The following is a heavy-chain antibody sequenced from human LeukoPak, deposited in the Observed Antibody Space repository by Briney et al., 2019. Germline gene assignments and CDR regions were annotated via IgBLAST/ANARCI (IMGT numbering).Heavy chain of an antibody. V-gene: IGHV4-59*08. CDR2: MYYSGSA. CDR1: GGSLNNYS. Sequence: KPSETLSLTCSVSGGSLNNYSWSWIRQPPGKGLEWIGSMYYSGSANYNPSLTSRVTISTDTSKNQFSLNMRSLTAPDTPDYYCARGRVAVLYWGRGSLVTVSS. J-gene: IGHJ4*02. CDR3: ARGRVAVLY. D-gene: IGHD6-19*01.